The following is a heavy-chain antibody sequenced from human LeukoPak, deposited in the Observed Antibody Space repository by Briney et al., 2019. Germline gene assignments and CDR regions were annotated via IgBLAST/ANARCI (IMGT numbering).Heavy chain of an antibody. CDR1: GFTLSSYW. Sequence: PGGSLRLSCAASGFTLSSYWMTWVRQAPGKGLEGVANIRQDGGEIYYVDSVKDRFTISRDNAKNSLYLQMNSLRAEDTAVYYCARESGGSRNFDYWGQGTLVTVSS. V-gene: IGHV3-7*01. CDR3: ARESGGSRNFDY. J-gene: IGHJ4*02. CDR2: IRQDGGEI. D-gene: IGHD2-15*01.